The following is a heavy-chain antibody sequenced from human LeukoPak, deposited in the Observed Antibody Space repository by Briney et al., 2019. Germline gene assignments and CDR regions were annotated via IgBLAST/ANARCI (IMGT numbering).Heavy chain of an antibody. CDR1: GGSISSFY. Sequence: SETLSLICTVSGGSISSFYWSWIRQPPGKGLEWIGYMYNSGSTNYNPSLRSRVTISVDTSKNQFSLKLSSVTAADTAVYYCARLSKGRYFDYFFDYWGQGTLVTVSS. D-gene: IGHD3-9*01. CDR3: ARLSKGRYFDYFFDY. V-gene: IGHV4-59*01. CDR2: MYNSGST. J-gene: IGHJ4*02.